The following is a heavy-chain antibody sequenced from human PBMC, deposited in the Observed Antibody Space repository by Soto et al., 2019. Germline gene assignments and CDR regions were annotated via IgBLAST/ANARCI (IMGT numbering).Heavy chain of an antibody. CDR3: VGALTYEVPYYYYGMDV. J-gene: IGHJ6*02. Sequence: HPGGSLRLSCAASGFSFSTYLMSWVRQAPGKGLEWVANIKQGGNEKFYVDSVKGRFTISRDNDKKPLYLQMDSLRVEDTAVYYCVGALTYEVPYYYYGMDVWGQGTTVTV. CDR1: GFSFSTYL. CDR2: IKQGGNEK. V-gene: IGHV3-7*01. D-gene: IGHD3-16*01.